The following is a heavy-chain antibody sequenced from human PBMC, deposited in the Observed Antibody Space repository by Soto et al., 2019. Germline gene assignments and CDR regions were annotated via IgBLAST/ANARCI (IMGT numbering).Heavy chain of an antibody. J-gene: IGHJ5*02. CDR1: GFSFRDYY. V-gene: IGHV3-11*01. CDR2: ISGSGNTI. D-gene: IGHD3-22*01. Sequence: NPGGSLRLSCAASGFSFRDYYMSWIRQAPGKGLEWISYISGSGNTIYYADSVKGRFIISRDNAKNSLFLQMNSLRADDTAVYYCARDRLPMVVVVMGWFDPWGQGTLVTVPS. CDR3: ARDRLPMVVVVMGWFDP.